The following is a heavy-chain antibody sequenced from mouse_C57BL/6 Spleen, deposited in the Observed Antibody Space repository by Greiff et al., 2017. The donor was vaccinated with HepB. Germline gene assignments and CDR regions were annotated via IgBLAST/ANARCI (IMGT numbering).Heavy chain of an antibody. V-gene: IGHV1-15*01. CDR2: IDPETGGT. CDR3: TGCLLFYAMDY. D-gene: IGHD1-1*01. Sequence: QVQLQQSGAELVRPGASVTLSCKASGYTFTDYEMHWVKQTPVHGLEWIGAIDPETGGTAYNQKFKGKAILTADKSSSTAYMELRSLTSEDSAVYYCTGCLLFYAMDYWGQGTAVTGSS. CDR1: GYTFTDYE. J-gene: IGHJ4*01.